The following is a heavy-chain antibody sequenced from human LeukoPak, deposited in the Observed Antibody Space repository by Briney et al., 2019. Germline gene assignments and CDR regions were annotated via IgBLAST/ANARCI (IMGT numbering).Heavy chain of an antibody. CDR2: INPSGGST. CDR3: ARTDYGDRLYYYMDV. CDR1: GYTFTSYY. V-gene: IGHV1-46*01. Sequence: GASVKVSCKASGYTFTSYYMHWVRQAPGQGLEWMGIINPSGGSTSYAQKFQGRVTMTRDMSTSTVYMELSSLRSEDTAVYYCARTDYGDRLYYYMDVWGKGTTVTISS. J-gene: IGHJ6*03. D-gene: IGHD4-17*01.